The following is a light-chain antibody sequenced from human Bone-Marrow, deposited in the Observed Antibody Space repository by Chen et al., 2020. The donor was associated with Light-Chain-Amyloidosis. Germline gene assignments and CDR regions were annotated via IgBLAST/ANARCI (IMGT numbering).Light chain of an antibody. J-gene: IGLJ3*02. CDR3: QVWDRSSDRPV. CDR1: NIGSTS. Sequence: SYVLTQPSSVSVAPGQTATIARAGNNIGSTSVHWYQQTPGQAPLLVVYDDSDRPSGIPERLSGSNSGNTATLTISRVEAGDEADYYCQVWDRSSDRPVFGGGTKLTVL. CDR2: DDS. V-gene: IGLV3-21*02.